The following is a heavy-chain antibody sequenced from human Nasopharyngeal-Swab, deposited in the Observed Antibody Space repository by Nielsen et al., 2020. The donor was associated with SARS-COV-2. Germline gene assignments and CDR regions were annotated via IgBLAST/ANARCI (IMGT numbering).Heavy chain of an antibody. CDR1: GFTLITYA. Sequence: GESLKISCAASGFTLITYAMTWVRQAPGKGPEWVSSINTGGGSTYYADSVKGRFTISRDNSKNTLYLQMNSLRAEDTAMYYCVIGGKGYSGKNRRDYFYGMDVWGQGTTVTVSS. D-gene: IGHD1-26*01. CDR3: VIGGKGYSGKNRRDYFYGMDV. CDR2: INTGGGST. J-gene: IGHJ6*02. V-gene: IGHV3-23*01.